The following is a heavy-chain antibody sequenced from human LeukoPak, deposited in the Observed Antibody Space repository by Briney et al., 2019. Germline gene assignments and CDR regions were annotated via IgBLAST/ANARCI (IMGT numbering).Heavy chain of an antibody. CDR3: AREDCSGGACTNFDY. V-gene: IGHV4-34*01. D-gene: IGHD2-15*01. Sequence: SETLSLTCAVYGGTFSGYYWCWIRQPPGKGLEWIGEINPGGSTNYNPSLESRLSISVDPSKNQFSLKLSSVTAADTAIYYCAREDCSGGACTNFDYWGQGTLVTVSS. CDR2: INPGGST. CDR1: GGTFSGYY. J-gene: IGHJ4*02.